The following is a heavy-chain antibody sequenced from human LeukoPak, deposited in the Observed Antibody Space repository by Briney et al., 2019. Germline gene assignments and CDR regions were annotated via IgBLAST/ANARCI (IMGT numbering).Heavy chain of an antibody. J-gene: IGHJ6*04. CDR2: IKSKTDGGTT. Sequence: GGSLRLSCAASGFTVSNNYMSWVRQAPRKGLEWVGRIKSKTDGGTTDYAAPVKGRFTISRDDSKNTLYLQMNSLRAEDTAVYYCAELGITMIGGVWGKGTTVTISS. CDR3: AELGITMIGGV. CDR1: GFTVSNNY. V-gene: IGHV3-15*01. D-gene: IGHD3-10*02.